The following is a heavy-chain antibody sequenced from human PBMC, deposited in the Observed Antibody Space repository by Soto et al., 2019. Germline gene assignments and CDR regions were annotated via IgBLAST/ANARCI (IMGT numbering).Heavy chain of an antibody. CDR1: GGSISSSSYY. Sequence: PSETLSLTCTVSGGSISSSSYYWGWIRQSPGKGLEWIGAIYYDGSTYYNPSLKSRVMMSVDTSKTQFTLKLTSVTAADTAVYYCARRVRRQPGVYYYYYDMDIWGQGTTVTVSS. CDR2: IYYDGST. D-gene: IGHD2-8*01. V-gene: IGHV4-39*01. CDR3: ARRVRRQPGVYYYYYDMDI. J-gene: IGHJ6*02.